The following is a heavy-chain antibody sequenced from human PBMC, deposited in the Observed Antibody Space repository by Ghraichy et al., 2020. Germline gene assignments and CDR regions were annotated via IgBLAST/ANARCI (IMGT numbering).Heavy chain of an antibody. CDR2: INHSGST. V-gene: IGHV4-34*01. CDR3: ARGPGVLLWPY. D-gene: IGHD3-10*01. Sequence: SETLSLTCAVYGGSFSGYYWSWIRQPPGKGLEWIGEINHSGSTNYNPSLKSRVTISVDTSKNQFSLKLSSVTAADTAVYYCARGPGVLLWPYWGQGTLVTVSS. CDR1: GGSFSGYY. J-gene: IGHJ4*02.